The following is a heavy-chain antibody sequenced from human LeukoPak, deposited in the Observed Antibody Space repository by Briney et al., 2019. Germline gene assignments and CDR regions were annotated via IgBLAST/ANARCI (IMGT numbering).Heavy chain of an antibody. V-gene: IGHV4-59*12. Sequence: SETLSLTCTVSGGSISSYYWSWIRQPPGKGLEWIGYIYYSGSTNYNPSLKSRVTISVDTSKNQFSLKLSSVTAADTAVYYCARVRYVWGSYRPKPIFDYWGQGTLVTVSS. CDR1: GGSISSYY. J-gene: IGHJ4*02. CDR3: ARVRYVWGSYRPKPIFDY. D-gene: IGHD3-16*02. CDR2: IYYSGST.